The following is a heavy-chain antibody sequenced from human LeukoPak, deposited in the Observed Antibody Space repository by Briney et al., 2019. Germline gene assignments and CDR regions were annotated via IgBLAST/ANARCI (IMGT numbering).Heavy chain of an antibody. CDR2: MNPNSGNT. D-gene: IGHD3-22*01. V-gene: IGHV1-8*01. Sequence: ASVKVSCKASGYTFTSYDINWVRQATGQGLEWMGWMNPNSGNTGYPQKFQGRVTMTRNTSISTAYMELSSLRSEDTAVYYCARDRGTYYYDSSGYDFDYWGQGTLVTVSS. CDR3: ARDRGTYYYDSSGYDFDY. J-gene: IGHJ4*02. CDR1: GYTFTSYD.